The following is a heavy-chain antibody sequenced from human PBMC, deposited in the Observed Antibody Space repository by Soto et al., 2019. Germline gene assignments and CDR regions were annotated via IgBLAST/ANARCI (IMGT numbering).Heavy chain of an antibody. Sequence: GGSLRLSCAASGFTFSSYGMHWVRQAPGKGLEWVAVISYDGSNKYYADSVKGRFTISRDNSKNTLYLQMNSLRAEDTAVYYCAKDLNYYDSSGYHPGDYYYGMDVWGQGTTVTVSS. V-gene: IGHV3-30*18. J-gene: IGHJ6*02. CDR2: ISYDGSNK. D-gene: IGHD3-22*01. CDR3: AKDLNYYDSSGYHPGDYYYGMDV. CDR1: GFTFSSYG.